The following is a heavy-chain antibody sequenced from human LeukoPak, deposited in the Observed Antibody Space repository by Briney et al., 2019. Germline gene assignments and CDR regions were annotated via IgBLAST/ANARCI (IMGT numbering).Heavy chain of an antibody. V-gene: IGHV1-8*01. CDR3: ARGKRYSYGYNIAY. D-gene: IGHD5-18*01. Sequence: GASVKVSCKASGYTFTSYDIHWVRQATGPGLEWMGWMHPNRGNTGYAKKYQGRVTMSRNTSISTAYMELSSLRSEDTAVYYCARGKRYSYGYNIAYWGQGTLVTVSS. CDR1: GYTFTSYD. CDR2: MHPNRGNT. J-gene: IGHJ4*02.